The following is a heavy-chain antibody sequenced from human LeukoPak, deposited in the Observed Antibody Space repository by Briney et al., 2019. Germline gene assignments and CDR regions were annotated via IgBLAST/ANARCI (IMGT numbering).Heavy chain of an antibody. CDR3: AKDAGYSGTLGFDY. V-gene: IGHV3-66*01. D-gene: IGHD1-26*01. CDR2: IYSGGST. CDR1: GCTFSNY. J-gene: IGHJ4*02. Sequence: GGSLRLSCAASGCTFSNYMSWVRQAPGKGLEWVAVIYSGGSTYYADSVKGRFTISRDNSKNTLYLQMNSLRAEDTALYYCAKDAGYSGTLGFDYWGQGTLVTVSS.